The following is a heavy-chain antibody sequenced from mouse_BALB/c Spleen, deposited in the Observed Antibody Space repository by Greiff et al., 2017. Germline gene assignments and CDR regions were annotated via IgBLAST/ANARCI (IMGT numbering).Heavy chain of an antibody. Sequence: EVKVVESGPGLVKPSQSLSLTCTVTGYSITSDYAWNWIRQFPGNKLEWMGYISYSGSTSYNPSLKSRISITRDTSKNQFFLQLNSVTTEDTATYYCARLFYYDYDVGGPMDYWGQGTSVTVSS. J-gene: IGHJ4*01. V-gene: IGHV3-2*02. CDR2: ISYSGST. CDR1: GYSITSDYA. D-gene: IGHD2-4*01. CDR3: ARLFYYDYDVGGPMDY.